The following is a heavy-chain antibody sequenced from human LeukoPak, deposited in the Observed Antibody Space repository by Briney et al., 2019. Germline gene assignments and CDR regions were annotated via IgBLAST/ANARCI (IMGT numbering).Heavy chain of an antibody. V-gene: IGHV2-5*01. CDR1: GFSRRKSGEG. CDR2: TYCNDDK. D-gene: IGHD3-3*01. CDR3: AHRRAYDFWSGGPEWFDP. J-gene: IGHJ5*02. Sequence: SGPTLLNPTQTLTLTCTFSGFSRRKSGEGVCWIRQTPGKALEWLALTYCNDDKRYTPSLKSRLTVTKDTSKNQVVLTMTNMDPMDTATYYCAHRRAYDFWSGGPEWFDPWGQGTLVTVSS.